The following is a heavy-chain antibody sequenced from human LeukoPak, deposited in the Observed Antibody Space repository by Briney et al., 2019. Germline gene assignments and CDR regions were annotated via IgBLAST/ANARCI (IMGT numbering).Heavy chain of an antibody. J-gene: IGHJ4*02. Sequence: GGSLRLSCAASGFTFSDYYMSWIRKAPGRGLEWVSYISSSGSTIYYADSVKGRFTISRDNAKNSLYLQMNSLRAEDTAVYYCARVKGSSSPYYFDYWGQGTLVTVSS. V-gene: IGHV3-11*04. CDR3: ARVKGSSSPYYFDY. CDR2: ISSSGSTI. CDR1: GFTFSDYY. D-gene: IGHD6-6*01.